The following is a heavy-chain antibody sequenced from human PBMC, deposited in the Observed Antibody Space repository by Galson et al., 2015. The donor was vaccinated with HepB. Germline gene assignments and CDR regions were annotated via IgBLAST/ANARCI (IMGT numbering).Heavy chain of an antibody. CDR2: IKQDGSEQ. D-gene: IGHD6-25*01. CDR1: GFTFSGYW. CDR3: AAAVRGRTFDY. Sequence: SLRLSCAVSGFTFSGYWLRWVRQIPGKWLESVANIKQDGSEQYYVDSVKGRFTISRDNGKNSLYLQMHSLRAGGTAVYYCAAAVRGRTFDYWGQGTVVTGAS. V-gene: IGHV3-7*03. J-gene: IGHJ4*02.